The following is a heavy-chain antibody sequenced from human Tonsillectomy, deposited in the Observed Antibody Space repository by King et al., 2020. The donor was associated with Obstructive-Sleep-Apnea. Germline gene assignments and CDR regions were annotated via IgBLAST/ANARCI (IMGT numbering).Heavy chain of an antibody. CDR2: IFHSGGT. CDR3: ARDYLRETYYFDC. J-gene: IGHJ4*02. V-gene: IGHV4-38-2*02. CDR1: GYSITSGYY. Sequence: QLQESGPGLVKPSETLSLTCTVSGYSITSGYYGGWIRQPPGKGLEWIRSIFHSGGTYYNPSLKSRVTISVDTSKNQFSLKLSSVTAADTAVYYCARDYLRETYYFDCWGQGTLVTVSS.